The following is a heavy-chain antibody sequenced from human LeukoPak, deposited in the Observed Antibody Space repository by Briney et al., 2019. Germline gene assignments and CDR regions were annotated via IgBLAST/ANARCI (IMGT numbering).Heavy chain of an antibody. CDR2: ISTSGST. CDR3: ARHQRWLQWNHFDY. D-gene: IGHD5-24*01. CDR1: GYSISSGYY. J-gene: IGHJ4*02. V-gene: IGHV4-61*02. Sequence: SETLSLTCTVSGYSISSGYYWSWIRQPAGKGLEWIGRISTSGSTNYNPSLKSRVTISVDTSKNQFSLKLSSVTAADTAVYYCARHQRWLQWNHFDYWGQGTLVTVSS.